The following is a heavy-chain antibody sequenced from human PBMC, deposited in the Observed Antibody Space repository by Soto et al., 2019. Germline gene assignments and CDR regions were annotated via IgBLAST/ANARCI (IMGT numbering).Heavy chain of an antibody. CDR1: GGSINNYY. CDR3: ARGGWYNDF. V-gene: IGHV4-59*01. J-gene: IGHJ4*02. D-gene: IGHD1-20*01. Sequence: PSETLSLTCTVSGGSINNYYWSWIRQPPGEGLEWIGYIHYTGNTDYNPSLKSRVTISVDTSKNQSSLKLSSVTAADTAVYYCARGGWYNDFWGQGTQVTVSS. CDR2: IHYTGNT.